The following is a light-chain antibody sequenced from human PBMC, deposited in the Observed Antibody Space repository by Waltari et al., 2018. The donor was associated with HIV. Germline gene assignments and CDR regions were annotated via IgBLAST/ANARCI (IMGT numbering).Light chain of an antibody. CDR2: DAS. Sequence: EIVMTQSPATLSVSPGQRATVSCWASQSISSYLAWYQQRPGQAPRLLLNDASTRFASIPARFSSSGVATEFTLTISSLQAEDYAVYYYQQYNDWLSCTFGQGTKVEMK. CDR3: QQYNDWLSCT. V-gene: IGKV3-15*01. J-gene: IGKJ1*01. CDR1: QSISSY.